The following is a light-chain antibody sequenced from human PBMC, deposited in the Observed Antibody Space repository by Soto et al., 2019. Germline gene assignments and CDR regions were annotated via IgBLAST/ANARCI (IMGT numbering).Light chain of an antibody. CDR3: QQRSNWPIT. J-gene: IGKJ5*01. CDR2: DAS. V-gene: IGKV3-11*01. CDR1: QSVSKY. Sequence: EIVLTQSPATLSLSPGERATLSCMTSQSVSKYFAWYQQKPGRAPRLLIYDASSRATGIPARFIGSGSGTDFTLTISSLEPEDFAIYYCQQRSNWPITFGQGTRLEIK.